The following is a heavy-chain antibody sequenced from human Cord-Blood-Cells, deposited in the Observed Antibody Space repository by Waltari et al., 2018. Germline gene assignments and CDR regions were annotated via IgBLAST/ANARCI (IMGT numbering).Heavy chain of an antibody. Sequence: QVQLVQSGAEVKKPGSSVKVSCKASGGTFSSYAISWVRQAPGQGLEWMGGIIPIFGTANYAQKFQGRVTITADESTSTAYMELSSLRSEDTAVYYCARGNIAAAHPYYYYMDVWGKGTTVTVSS. D-gene: IGHD6-13*01. V-gene: IGHV1-69*01. CDR2: IIPIFGTA. CDR1: GGTFSSYA. CDR3: ARGNIAAAHPYYYYMDV. J-gene: IGHJ6*03.